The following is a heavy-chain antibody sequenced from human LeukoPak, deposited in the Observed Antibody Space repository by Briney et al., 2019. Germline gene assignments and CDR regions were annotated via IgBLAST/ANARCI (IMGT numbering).Heavy chain of an antibody. V-gene: IGHV4-39*01. D-gene: IGHD3-22*01. CDR1: GGSISSSSYY. CDR3: ARRGYDSSGYYYAY. J-gene: IGHJ4*02. Sequence: SETLSLTCTVSGGSISSSSYYWGWFPRPPGKGRDGIGSIYYSGSTYYNPSLKSRVTISVDTSKNQFSLKLSSVTAADTAVYYCARRGYDSSGYYYAYWGQGTLVTVSS. CDR2: IYYSGST.